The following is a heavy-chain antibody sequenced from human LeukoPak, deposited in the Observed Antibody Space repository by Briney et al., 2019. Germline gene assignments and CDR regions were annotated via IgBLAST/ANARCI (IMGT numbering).Heavy chain of an antibody. D-gene: IGHD2/OR15-2a*01. CDR3: ARRKYFFAWDAVNWFDP. CDR2: IYYSGST. J-gene: IGHJ5*02. Sequence: SETLSLTCAVSGASISGSGYYWGWIRQPPGKGLEWIGNIYYSGSTYYNASLQSRVTISIDMSKNEFSLRLNSVTAADTAVYYCARRKYFFAWDAVNWFDPWGQGTLVTVSS. V-gene: IGHV4-39*01. CDR1: GASISGSGYY.